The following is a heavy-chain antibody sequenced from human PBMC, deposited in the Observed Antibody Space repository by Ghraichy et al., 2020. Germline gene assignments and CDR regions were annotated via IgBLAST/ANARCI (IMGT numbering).Heavy chain of an antibody. CDR3: AIGYCSSPNCYDYWYFDL. D-gene: IGHD2-2*01. CDR1: GGSINSGGYS. CDR2: MYQNGRP. V-gene: IGHV4-30-2*01. Sequence: SETLSLTCAVSGGSINSGGYSWSWIRQPPGKGLEWIGYMYQNGRPDYNPSLLSRLTMSVDRSNNQFSLKLSSVTAADTAVYYCAIGYCSSPNCYDYWYFDLWGRGTLVTVSS. J-gene: IGHJ2*01.